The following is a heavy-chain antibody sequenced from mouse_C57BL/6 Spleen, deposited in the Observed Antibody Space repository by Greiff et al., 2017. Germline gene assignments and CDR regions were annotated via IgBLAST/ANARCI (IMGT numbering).Heavy chain of an antibody. CDR2: INPYNGGT. CDR1: GYTFTDYY. CDR3: ARDSSGDWFAY. V-gene: IGHV1-19*01. J-gene: IGHJ3*01. Sequence: EVQLQQSGPVLVKPGASVKMSCKASGYTFTDYYMNWVKQSHGKSLEWIGVINPYNGGTSYNQKFKGKATLTVDKSSSTAYMELNSLTSEDSAVYYGARDSSGDWFAYWGQGTLVTVSA. D-gene: IGHD3-2*02.